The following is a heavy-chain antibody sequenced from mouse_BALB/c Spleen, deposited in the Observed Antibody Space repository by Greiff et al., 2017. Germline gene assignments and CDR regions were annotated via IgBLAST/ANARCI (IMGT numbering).Heavy chain of an antibody. V-gene: IGHV5-17*02. D-gene: IGHD6-5*01. Sequence: EVQLMESGGGLVQPGGSRKLSCAASGFTFSSFGMHWVRQAPEQGLEWVAYISNGSSTIYYADTMKGRYTISRDNPKNTLFLQMISRRTEDTAMYYCARRGGAYWFAYWGQGTLVTVSA. CDR3: ARRGGAYWFAY. J-gene: IGHJ3*01. CDR2: ISNGSSTI. CDR1: GFTFSSFG.